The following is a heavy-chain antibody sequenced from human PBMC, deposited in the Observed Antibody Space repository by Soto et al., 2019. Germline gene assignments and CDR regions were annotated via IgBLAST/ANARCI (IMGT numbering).Heavy chain of an antibody. CDR1: GGTFSSYA. D-gene: IGHD6-6*01. CDR3: ARAREYSSSSGPGFDY. Sequence: SVQVSCKASGGTFSSYAISWVRQAPGQGLEWMGGIIPIFGTANYAQKFQGRVTINADESTRTAYMELSSLRSEDTALYYCARAREYSSSSGPGFDYWGQGTLVTVSS. J-gene: IGHJ4*02. CDR2: IIPIFGTA. V-gene: IGHV1-69*13.